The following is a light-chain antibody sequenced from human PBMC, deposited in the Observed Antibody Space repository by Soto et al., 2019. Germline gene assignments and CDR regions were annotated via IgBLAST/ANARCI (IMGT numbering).Light chain of an antibody. V-gene: IGKV3-20*01. CDR3: QQYGSSPFP. CDR2: GAS. CDR1: QTVSSSY. J-gene: IGKJ3*01. Sequence: EIVLTQSPGTLSLSAGERLTLSCRASQTVSSSYLAWYQQKPGQAPRLLVYGASSRATGIPDRFSGSGSGTDFTLTISRLEPEDFAVYYCQQYGSSPFPFGPGTKVNIK.